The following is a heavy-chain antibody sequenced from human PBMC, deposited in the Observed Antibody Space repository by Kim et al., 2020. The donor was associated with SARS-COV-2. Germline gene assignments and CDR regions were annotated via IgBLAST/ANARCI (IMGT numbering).Heavy chain of an antibody. CDR3: AKDVWDYSGMDV. V-gene: IGHV3-23*01. D-gene: IGHD1-26*01. Sequence: GGSLRLSCVASGFSFSCCAMTWVRQVPGKGPEWVSSISHDGTSSHYANSVRGRFTISRDDSKNTLYLQLNSLRGDDTALYYCAKDVWDYSGMDVWGQATT. CDR2: ISHDGTSS. CDR1: GFSFSCCA. J-gene: IGHJ6*01.